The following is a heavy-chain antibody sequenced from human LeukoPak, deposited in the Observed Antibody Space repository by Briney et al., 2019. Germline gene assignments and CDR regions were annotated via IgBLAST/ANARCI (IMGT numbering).Heavy chain of an antibody. Sequence: ASVKVSCTASGYTFTGYYMHWVRQAPGQGLEWMGWINPNSGGTNYAQKFQGRVTMTRDTSISTAYMELSRLRSDDTAVYYCARVGSGYYYYFDYWGQGTLVTVSS. CDR3: ARVGSGYYYYFDY. CDR1: GYTFTGYY. V-gene: IGHV1-2*02. D-gene: IGHD3-22*01. CDR2: INPNSGGT. J-gene: IGHJ4*02.